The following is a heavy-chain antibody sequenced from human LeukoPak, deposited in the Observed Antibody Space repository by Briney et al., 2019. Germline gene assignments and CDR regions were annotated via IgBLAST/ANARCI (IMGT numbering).Heavy chain of an antibody. CDR3: ARLRLSGGSFSVGWFDP. V-gene: IGHV4-38-2*02. Sequence: SETLSLTCTVSGYSISSGYYWGWIRQPPGKGLEWIGSIYHSGSTYYNPSLESRVTMLLDKSKNQFSLRLNSVAAADTAVYFCARLRLSGGSFSVGWFDPWGQGIQVTVSS. CDR1: GYSISSGYY. CDR2: IYHSGST. J-gene: IGHJ5*02. D-gene: IGHD1-26*01.